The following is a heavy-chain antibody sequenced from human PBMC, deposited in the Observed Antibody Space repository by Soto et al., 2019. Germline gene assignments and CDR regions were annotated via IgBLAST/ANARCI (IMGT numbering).Heavy chain of an antibody. CDR2: INPNSGGT. V-gene: IGHV1-2*02. J-gene: IGHJ5*02. Sequence: QVQLVQSGAEVKKPGASVKVSCKASGYTFTGYYMHWVRQAPGQGLEWMGWINPNSGGTNYAQKFQGRVTMTRDTSFSTADMELSGLRSDDTAVYYCARLLSVGGTMIAWGQGTLVTVSS. CDR3: ARLLSVGGTMIA. D-gene: IGHD3-22*01. CDR1: GYTFTGYY.